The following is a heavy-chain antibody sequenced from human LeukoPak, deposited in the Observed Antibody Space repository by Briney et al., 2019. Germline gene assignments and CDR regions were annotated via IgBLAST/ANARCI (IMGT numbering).Heavy chain of an antibody. CDR1: GFTFSSYG. V-gene: IGHV3-30*02. D-gene: IGHD5-18*01. J-gene: IGHJ4*02. CDR3: ASADRGRGTYTAMDH. Sequence: PGGSLRLSCAASGFTFSSYGMHWVRQAPGKGLEWVAFIRYDGSNKYYADSVKGRFTISRDNAKNSLYLQMNSLRAEDTAVYYCASADRGRGTYTAMDHWGQGTLVTVSS. CDR2: IRYDGSNK.